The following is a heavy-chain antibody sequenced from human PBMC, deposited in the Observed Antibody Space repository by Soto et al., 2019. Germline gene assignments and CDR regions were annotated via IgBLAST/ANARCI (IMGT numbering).Heavy chain of an antibody. CDR1: GGSISSYY. CDR2: IYYSGST. Sequence: QVQLQESGPGLVKPSETLSLTCTVSGGSISSYYWSWIRQPPGKGLEWIGYIYYSGSTNYNPSLKCRVTISVDTSKNQFSLKLSSVTAADTAVYYCARGGWKLFDYWGQGTLVTVSS. J-gene: IGHJ4*02. CDR3: ARGGWKLFDY. D-gene: IGHD6-19*01. V-gene: IGHV4-59*01.